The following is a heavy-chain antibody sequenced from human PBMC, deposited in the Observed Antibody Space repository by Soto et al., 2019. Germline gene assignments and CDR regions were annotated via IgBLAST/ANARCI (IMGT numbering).Heavy chain of an antibody. CDR3: ARDKREPVPPIYSYYGMDV. CDR2: IYHSGSV. CDR1: GGSISSSNW. V-gene: IGHV4-4*02. Sequence: QVQLQESGPGLVKPSGTLSLTCAVSGGSISSSNWWSWVRQPPGKGLEWIGEIYHSGSVNYNPSPKSRVTISVDKSKNHFSRNLSSVTAADTAVYYCARDKREPVPPIYSYYGMDVWGQGTSVTVSS. J-gene: IGHJ6*02. D-gene: IGHD1-1*01.